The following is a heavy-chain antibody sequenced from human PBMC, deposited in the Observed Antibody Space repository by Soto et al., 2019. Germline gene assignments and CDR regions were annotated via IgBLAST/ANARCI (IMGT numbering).Heavy chain of an antibody. D-gene: IGHD2-15*01. Sequence: QVLLAQSGAEVRNPGSSINISCKASGGSFSDSAFSWVRQAPGQGLEWMGGIIPMFAATKYAQRFQGRVTITAYASTRTVYLARSSLTSADSAYYYCARGGIVAVPAALSSYDDYTNYRFDSWGHGTLGSVSS. J-gene: IGHJ4*03. V-gene: IGHV1-69*01. CDR1: GGSFSDSA. CDR2: IIPMFAAT. CDR3: ARGGIVAVPAALSSYDDYTNYRFDS.